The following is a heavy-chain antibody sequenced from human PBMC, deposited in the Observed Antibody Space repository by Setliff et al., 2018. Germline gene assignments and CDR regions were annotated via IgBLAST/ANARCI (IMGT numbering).Heavy chain of an antibody. V-gene: IGHV3-23*01. CDR1: GFTFSSSA. CDR3: ARDVATIPHYYYGMDV. J-gene: IGHJ6*02. CDR2: ISSTITST. D-gene: IGHD5-12*01. Sequence: GGSLRLSCAASGFTFSSSAMAWVRQAPGKGLEWVSAISSTITSTYYADSVKGRFTISRDNSKNTLYLQMNSLRAEDTALYYCARDVATIPHYYYGMDVWGQGTTVTVSS.